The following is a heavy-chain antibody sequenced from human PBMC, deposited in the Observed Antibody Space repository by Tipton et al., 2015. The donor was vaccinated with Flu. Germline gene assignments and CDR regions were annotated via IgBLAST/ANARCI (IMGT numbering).Heavy chain of an antibody. Sequence: LRLSCAVYGGSFSGYYWSWIRQPPGKGLEWIGEINHSGSTNYNPSLKSRVTISVDTSKNQFSLELSSVTAADTAVYYCAREGLRKNWFDPWGQGTLVTVSS. V-gene: IGHV4-34*01. CDR3: AREGLRKNWFDP. J-gene: IGHJ5*02. CDR1: GGSFSGYY. CDR2: INHSGST.